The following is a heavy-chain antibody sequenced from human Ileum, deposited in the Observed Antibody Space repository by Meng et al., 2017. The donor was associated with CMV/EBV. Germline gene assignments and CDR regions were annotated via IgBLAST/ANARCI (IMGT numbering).Heavy chain of an antibody. Sequence: QVQLQVAGPGLLKPSETLSLTGPFSGDFANNFYWSWIRQPAGKGLQWIGRISTSGSDNYNPSLKSRVTMSVDTSKKQFSLKLSSVTAADTAVYYCARSGLRGIYVDYWGQGTLVTVSS. CDR3: ARSGLRGIYVDY. CDR1: GDFANNFY. V-gene: IGHV4-4*07. D-gene: IGHD4-17*01. J-gene: IGHJ4*02. CDR2: ISTSGSD.